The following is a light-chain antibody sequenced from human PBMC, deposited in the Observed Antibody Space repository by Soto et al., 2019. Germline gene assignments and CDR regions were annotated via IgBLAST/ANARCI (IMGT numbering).Light chain of an antibody. Sequence: EIVLTQSPATLSLSPGERGTLSCRASQSVGSSLAWYQQRPGQAPRLLIFDASKRAPGIPVRFSGSGSGTDFTLTISSLEPEDFAVYYCQQRSNWPPTFGQGTKVDIK. J-gene: IGKJ1*01. CDR3: QQRSNWPPT. CDR1: QSVGSS. CDR2: DAS. V-gene: IGKV3-11*01.